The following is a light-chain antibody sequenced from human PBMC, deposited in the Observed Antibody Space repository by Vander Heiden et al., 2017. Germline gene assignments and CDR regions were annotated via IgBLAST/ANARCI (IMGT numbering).Light chain of an antibody. V-gene: IGLV3-25*02. CDR1: TLPKQY. CDR3: HCQASSSTSVV. J-gene: IGLJ2*01. CDR2: IDS. Sequence: SYELTQPPSVSVSPGQTARITCSGDTLPKQYAYWYQQKPGQAPVLVIVIDSERPSGIPERFSCSSSGTTVTFTLTVVQAEDEADDDCHCQASSSTSVVFGGGTKLTVL.